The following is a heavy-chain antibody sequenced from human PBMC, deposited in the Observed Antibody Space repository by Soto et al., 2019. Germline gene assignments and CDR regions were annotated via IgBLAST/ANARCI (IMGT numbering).Heavy chain of an antibody. CDR1: GGTFSSYA. CDR2: IIPIFGTA. J-gene: IGHJ3*02. D-gene: IGHD3-10*01. Sequence: QVQLVQSGAEVKKPGSSVKVSCKASGGTFSSYAISWVRQAPGQGLEWMGGIIPIFGTANYAQKFQGRVTSTADESTSTAYMELSSLRSEDTAVYYCASGRRAGALGAFDIWGQGTMVTVSS. V-gene: IGHV1-69*01. CDR3: ASGRRAGALGAFDI.